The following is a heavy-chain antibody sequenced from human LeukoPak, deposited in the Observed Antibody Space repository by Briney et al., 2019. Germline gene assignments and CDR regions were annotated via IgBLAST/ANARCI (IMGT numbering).Heavy chain of an antibody. CDR1: GFTFSSYS. CDR3: ARDYDSSGYRIFDY. V-gene: IGHV3-21*01. J-gene: IGHJ4*02. D-gene: IGHD3-22*01. CDR2: ISSSSGYI. Sequence: PGGSLRLSCAASGFTFSSYSMNWVRQAPGKGLEWVSSISSSSGYIYYADSVKGRFTISRDNAKNSLYLQMNSLRAEDTAVYYCARDYDSSGYRIFDYWGQGTLVTVSS.